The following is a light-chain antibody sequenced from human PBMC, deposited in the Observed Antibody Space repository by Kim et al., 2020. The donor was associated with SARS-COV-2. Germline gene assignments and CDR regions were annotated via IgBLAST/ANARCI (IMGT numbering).Light chain of an antibody. CDR3: SSYTSSTTRV. V-gene: IGLV2-14*03. Sequence: QSALTQPASVSGSPGQSITISCTGTSGDVGAYNYVSWYQQHPGKAPKLIIYDVTYRPSGVSDRFSGSKAGNTASLTIFGLQAEDEADYYCSSYTSSTTRVFGGGTQLTVL. J-gene: IGLJ2*01. CDR1: SGDVGAYNY. CDR2: DVT.